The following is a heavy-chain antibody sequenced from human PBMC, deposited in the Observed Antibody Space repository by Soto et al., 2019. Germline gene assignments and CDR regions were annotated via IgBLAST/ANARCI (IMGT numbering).Heavy chain of an antibody. D-gene: IGHD6-6*01. CDR1: GGSISSSSYY. J-gene: IGHJ2*01. Sequence: SETLSLTCTVSGGSISSSSYYWGWIRQPPGKGLEWIGSIYYSRSTYYNPSLKSRVTISVDTSKNQFSLKLSSVTAADTAVYYCARRLAFYWYFDLWGRGTLVTVSS. CDR3: ARRLAFYWYFDL. CDR2: IYYSRST. V-gene: IGHV4-39*01.